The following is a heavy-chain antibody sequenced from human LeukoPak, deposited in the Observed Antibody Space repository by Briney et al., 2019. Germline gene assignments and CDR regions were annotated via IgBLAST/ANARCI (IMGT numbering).Heavy chain of an antibody. Sequence: AGGSLRLSCAASGFTFSSYAMSWVRQAPGKGLEWVSAISGSGGSTYYADSVKGRFTLSRDNSKNTLYLQMNSLRAEDTAVYYCAREAYGGSRIDYWGQGTLVTVSS. CDR3: AREAYGGSRIDY. V-gene: IGHV3-23*01. CDR2: ISGSGGST. J-gene: IGHJ4*02. CDR1: GFTFSSYA. D-gene: IGHD4-23*01.